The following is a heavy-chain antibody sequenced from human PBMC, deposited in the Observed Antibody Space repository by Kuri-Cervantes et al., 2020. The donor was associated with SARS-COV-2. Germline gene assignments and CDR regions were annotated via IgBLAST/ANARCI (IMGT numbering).Heavy chain of an antibody. Sequence: GESLKISCGASGFTFSSYAMSWVRQAPGKGLEWVSVISGSGGTTYYADSVKGRFTVSRDNSKNTLYLQMNSLRAEDTAVYYCASGRIYDSSGYSSGGFDYWGQGTLVTVSS. CDR2: ISGSGGTT. J-gene: IGHJ4*02. CDR1: GFTFSSYA. D-gene: IGHD3-22*01. CDR3: ASGRIYDSSGYSSGGFDY. V-gene: IGHV3-23*01.